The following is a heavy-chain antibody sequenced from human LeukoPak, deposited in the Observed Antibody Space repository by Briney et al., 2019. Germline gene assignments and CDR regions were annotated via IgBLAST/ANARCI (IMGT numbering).Heavy chain of an antibody. CDR1: GFTFSSYG. V-gene: IGHV3-23*01. CDR2: ISGGGGST. J-gene: IGHJ3*02. Sequence: GGSLRLSCAASGFTFSSYGMSWVRHAPGKGLEWVSAISGGGGSTYYGDSVKGQFTISRDNSKNTLYLQMNSLRAEDTAVYYCATSWILMVTGGFDIWGQGTMVTVSS. CDR3: ATSWILMVTGGFDI. D-gene: IGHD5-18*01.